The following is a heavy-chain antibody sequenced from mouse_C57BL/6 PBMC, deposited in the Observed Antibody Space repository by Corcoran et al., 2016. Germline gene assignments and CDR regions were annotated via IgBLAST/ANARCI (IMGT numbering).Heavy chain of an antibody. CDR1: GYTFTDYY. CDR3: ARLLRQYYFDY. D-gene: IGHD1-1*01. V-gene: IGHV1-19*01. CDR2: INPYNGGT. J-gene: IGHJ2*01. Sequence: EVQLQQSGPVLVKPGASVKMSCKASGYTFTDYYMNWVKQSHGKSLEWIGVINPYNGGTSYNQKFKGKATLTVDKSSSTAYMELNSLTSEDSAVYYCARLLRQYYFDYWGQGTTLTVSS.